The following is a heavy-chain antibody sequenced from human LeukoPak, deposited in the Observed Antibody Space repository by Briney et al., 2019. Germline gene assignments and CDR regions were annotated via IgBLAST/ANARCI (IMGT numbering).Heavy chain of an antibody. V-gene: IGHV1-46*01. J-gene: IGHJ1*01. D-gene: IGHD1-26*01. CDR1: GYTFTSHY. CDR3: ARGGGTEWELPPAEYFQH. Sequence: ASVKVSCKASGYTFTSHYMHWVRQAPGQGLEWMGIINPSGGSTSYAQKFQGRVTMTRDTSTSTVYMELSSLRSEDTAVYYCARGGGTEWELPPAEYFQHWGQGTLVTVSS. CDR2: INPSGGST.